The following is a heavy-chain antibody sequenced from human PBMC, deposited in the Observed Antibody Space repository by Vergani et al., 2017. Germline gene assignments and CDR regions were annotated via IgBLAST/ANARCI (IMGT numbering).Heavy chain of an antibody. Sequence: EVQLVESGGGLVQPGGSLKLSCAASGFTFSGSAMHWVRQASGKGLEWVGRIRSKANNYATAYAASVKGRFTISRTDSKNTTYMQMNSLKTEDTAVYYCTSRSGSYYSDYWGQGTLVTVSS. D-gene: IGHD1-26*01. V-gene: IGHV3-73*01. CDR1: GFTFSGSA. J-gene: IGHJ4*02. CDR2: IRSKANNYAT. CDR3: TSRSGSYYSDY.